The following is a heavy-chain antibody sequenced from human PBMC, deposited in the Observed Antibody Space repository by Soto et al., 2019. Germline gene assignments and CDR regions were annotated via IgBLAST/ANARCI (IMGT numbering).Heavy chain of an antibody. CDR2: IIPILGIA. J-gene: IGHJ6*02. D-gene: IGHD3-22*01. Sequence: QVQLVQSGAEVKKPGSSVKVSCKASGGTFSSYTISWVRQAPGQGLEWMGRIIPILGIANYAQKFQGRVTITADKSTSTAYMELSSLRSEDTAVYYCAYYYDSSGYPIYYYGMDVWGQGTTVTVSS. V-gene: IGHV1-69*02. CDR3: AYYYDSSGYPIYYYGMDV. CDR1: GGTFSSYT.